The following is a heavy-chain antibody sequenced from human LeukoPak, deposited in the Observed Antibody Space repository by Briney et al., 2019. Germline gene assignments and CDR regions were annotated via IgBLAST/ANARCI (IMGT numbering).Heavy chain of an antibody. V-gene: IGHV6-1*01. Sequence: SQTLSLTCAISGDSVSSKSVWNWIRQSPSRGLEWLGRIYYRSKWSNNYAVSVKSRITINPDTSKNQFSLQLNSVTPEDTAVYYCARESSAYDRPFDYWGQGTLVTVSS. CDR2: IYYRSKWSN. D-gene: IGHD5-12*01. J-gene: IGHJ4*02. CDR1: GDSVSSKSV. CDR3: ARESSAYDRPFDY.